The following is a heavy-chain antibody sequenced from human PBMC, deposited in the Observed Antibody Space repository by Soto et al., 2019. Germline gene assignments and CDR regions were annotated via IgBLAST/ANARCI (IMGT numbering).Heavy chain of an antibody. CDR2: VISDGNTI. Sequence: LRLSCAASGFTFGNRWMHWVRQAPGKGLEWVSRVISDGNTIDYADSVKGRFTVSRDNAKSTLYLQMNSLRAEDTAVYYCATAEVDHWGPGTLVTVSS. V-gene: IGHV3-74*01. J-gene: IGHJ5*02. CDR1: GFTFGNRW. CDR3: ATAEVDH.